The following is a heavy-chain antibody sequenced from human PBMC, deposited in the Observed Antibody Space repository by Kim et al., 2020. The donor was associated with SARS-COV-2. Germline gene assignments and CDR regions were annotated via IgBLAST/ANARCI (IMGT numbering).Heavy chain of an antibody. V-gene: IGHV4-59*01. CDR3: ARDKGGGASYYYYGMDV. D-gene: IGHD3-16*01. J-gene: IGHJ6*01. CDR2: ISYSGGT. CDR1: GDSTSSYY. Sequence: SETLSLICTVSGDSTSSYYWSWIRQPPGKGLEWIGYISYSGGTNYNPSLKSRVTISVDTSKNQFSLKLTTVTAADTAVYYCARDKGGGASYYYYGMDVWG.